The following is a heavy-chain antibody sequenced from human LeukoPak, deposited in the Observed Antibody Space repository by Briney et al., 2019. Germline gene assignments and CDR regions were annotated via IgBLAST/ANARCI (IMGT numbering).Heavy chain of an antibody. CDR3: TRDQPSSGWGFDS. CDR1: GFTFSAYS. V-gene: IGHV3-21*06. Sequence: GGSLRLSCATCGFTFSAYSMNWVRHAPGKGLEWVANINGRGFSIHYADSIKGRFTISRDNTKDLLYLQMTSLRADDTALYYCTRDQPSSGWGFDSWGRGTLVIVSS. J-gene: IGHJ4*02. CDR2: INGRGFSI. D-gene: IGHD6-19*01.